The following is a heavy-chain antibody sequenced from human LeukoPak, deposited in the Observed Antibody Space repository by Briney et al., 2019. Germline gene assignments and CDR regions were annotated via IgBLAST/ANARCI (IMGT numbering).Heavy chain of an antibody. D-gene: IGHD4/OR15-4a*01. CDR3: AGLSFDY. J-gene: IGHJ4*02. Sequence: PGGSLRLSCAASGFTFSSYAMHWVRQAPGKGLEWVAVVSYDGSNKYYADSVKGRFTISRDNSKNTLYLQMNSLRAEDTAVYYCAGLSFDYWGQGTLVTVSS. CDR1: GFTFSSYA. CDR2: VSYDGSNK. V-gene: IGHV3-30-3*01.